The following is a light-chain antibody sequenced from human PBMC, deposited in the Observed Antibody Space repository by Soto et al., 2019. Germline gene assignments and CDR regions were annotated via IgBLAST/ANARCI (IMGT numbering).Light chain of an antibody. CDR3: QQYRNWPRT. CDR1: QSVDIN. V-gene: IGKV3-15*01. Sequence: EIVLTQSPATLSVSPEDKVTLSCRASQSVDINLAWYQQRPGQAPRLLVYGASTKATDMPGRFSGRGSGTEFTLTINNLQSEDFAVYYCQQYRNWPRTFGQGTKVDIK. CDR2: GAS. J-gene: IGKJ1*01.